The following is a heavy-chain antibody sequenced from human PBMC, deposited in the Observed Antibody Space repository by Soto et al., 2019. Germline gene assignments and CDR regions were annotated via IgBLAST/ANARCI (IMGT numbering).Heavy chain of an antibody. J-gene: IGHJ4*02. CDR1: GFTFSNAW. D-gene: IGHD3-16*02. CDR3: TTDGPYDYIWGSYRQGGY. Sequence: GGSLRLSCAASGFTFSNAWMSWVRQAPGKGLEWVGRIKSKTDGGTTDYAAPVKGRFTISRDDSKNTLYLQMNSLKTEDTAVYYCTTDGPYDYIWGSYRQGGYWGQGTLVTVSS. V-gene: IGHV3-15*01. CDR2: IKSKTDGGTT.